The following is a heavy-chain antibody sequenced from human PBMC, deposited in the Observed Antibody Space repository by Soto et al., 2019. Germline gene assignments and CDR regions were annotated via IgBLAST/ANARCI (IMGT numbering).Heavy chain of an antibody. J-gene: IGHJ6*03. V-gene: IGHV4-59*01. CDR2: IYYSGST. D-gene: IGHD1-26*01. CDR3: ARDGTEGYYYYMDV. Sequence: SETLSLTCTVSGGSISSYYWSWIRQPPGKGLEWIGYIYYSGSTNYNPSLKSRVTISVDTSKNQFSLKLSSVTAADTAVYYWARDGTEGYYYYMDVWGKGTTVTVSS. CDR1: GGSISSYY.